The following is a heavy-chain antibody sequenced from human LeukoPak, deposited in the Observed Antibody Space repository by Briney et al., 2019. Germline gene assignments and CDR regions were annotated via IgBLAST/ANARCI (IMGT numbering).Heavy chain of an antibody. CDR3: ARGDSSSSLHYYYYGMDV. V-gene: IGHV3-74*01. CDR1: GFTFSSYW. J-gene: IGHJ6*02. Sequence: GGSLRLSCAASGFTFSSYWMHWVRQAPGKGLVWVSRINSDGSSTSYADSVKSRFTISRDNAKNTLYLQMNSLRAEDTAVYYCARGDSSSSLHYYYYGMDVWGQGTTVTVSS. CDR2: INSDGSST. D-gene: IGHD6-6*01.